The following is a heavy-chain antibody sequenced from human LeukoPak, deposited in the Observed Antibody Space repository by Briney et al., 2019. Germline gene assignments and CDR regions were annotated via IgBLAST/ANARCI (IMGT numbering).Heavy chain of an antibody. CDR2: IKQDGSKK. V-gene: IGHV3-7*01. Sequence: PGGSLRLSCAASGFTFSDYWMTWVRQAPGKGLEWVANIKQDGSKKYYVDSVKGRFTISRDNANNSLYLQMNSLRAEDTAVYYCVRDSQDYSNYYYYYYGMDVWGQGTTVTVSS. D-gene: IGHD4-11*01. CDR3: VRDSQDYSNYYYYYYGMDV. CDR1: GFTFSDYW. J-gene: IGHJ6*02.